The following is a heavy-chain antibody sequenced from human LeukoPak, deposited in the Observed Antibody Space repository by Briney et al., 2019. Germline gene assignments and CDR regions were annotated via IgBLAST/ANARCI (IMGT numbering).Heavy chain of an antibody. D-gene: IGHD3-3*01. V-gene: IGHV4-59*01. Sequence: PSETLSLTCTVSGGSISSNYWSWIRQPPGKGLEWIGYIYYSGSTNYNPSLESRVTISVDTSKNQFSLKLSSVTAADTAVYYCARLGRGVVPYGMDVWGRGTTVTVSS. CDR2: IYYSGST. CDR1: GGSISSNY. J-gene: IGHJ6*02. CDR3: ARLGRGVVPYGMDV.